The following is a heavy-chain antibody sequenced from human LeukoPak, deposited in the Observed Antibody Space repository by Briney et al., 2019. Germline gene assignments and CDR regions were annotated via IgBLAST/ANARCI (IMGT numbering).Heavy chain of an antibody. CDR3: ARDLDY. V-gene: IGHV4-34*01. CDR1: GGSFSGYY. Sequence: SETLSLTCAVYGGSFSGYYWSWIRQPPGKGLEWIGEINHSGSTNYNPSLRSRVTISVDTSKNQFSLKLSSVTAADTAVYYCARDLDYWGQGTLVTVSS. J-gene: IGHJ4*02. CDR2: INHSGST.